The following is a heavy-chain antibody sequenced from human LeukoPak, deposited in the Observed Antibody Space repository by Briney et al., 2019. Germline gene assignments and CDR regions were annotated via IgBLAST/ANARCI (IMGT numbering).Heavy chain of an antibody. Sequence: ASVKVCCKASGYTFTGYYMHWVRQAPGQGLEWMGWINPNSGGTNYAQKFQGRVTMTRDTSISTAYMELSRLRSDDTAVYYCASMDYYDSSGGLDYWGQGTLVTVSS. J-gene: IGHJ4*02. D-gene: IGHD3-22*01. CDR2: INPNSGGT. CDR1: GYTFTGYY. V-gene: IGHV1-2*02. CDR3: ASMDYYDSSGGLDY.